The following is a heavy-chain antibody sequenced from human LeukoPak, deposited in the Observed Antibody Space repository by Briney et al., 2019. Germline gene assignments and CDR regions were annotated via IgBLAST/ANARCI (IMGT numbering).Heavy chain of an antibody. J-gene: IGHJ4*02. CDR3: ARDSTTEIDY. V-gene: IGHV3-74*01. Sequence: PGGSLRLSCSASGFTFSSYYLHWVRQDPGKGLVWVSRISNDGSGTWYADSVKGRFTISRDNAKNTLYLQMNSLRTEDTAVYYCARDSTTEIDYWGQGTLVTVSS. D-gene: IGHD1-1*01. CDR1: GFTFSSYY. CDR2: ISNDGSGT.